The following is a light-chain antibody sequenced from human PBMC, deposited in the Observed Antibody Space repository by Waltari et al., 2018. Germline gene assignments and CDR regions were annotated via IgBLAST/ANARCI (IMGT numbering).Light chain of an antibody. Sequence: DIQMTQSPSSLSASVGDTVTITCRASQDISNYLAWVQQKAGEAPKSLIYAASSLQSGVPAKFGGSGSGTDFTLTISSLQPEDFATYYCLQYIAYPYTFGQGTKLEVK. CDR3: LQYIAYPYT. J-gene: IGKJ2*01. CDR1: QDISNY. V-gene: IGKV1-16*02. CDR2: AAS.